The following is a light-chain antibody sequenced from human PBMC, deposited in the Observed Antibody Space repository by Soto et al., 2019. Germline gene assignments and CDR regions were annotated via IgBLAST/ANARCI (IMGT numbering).Light chain of an antibody. CDR1: QSISSY. V-gene: IGKV1-39*01. Sequence: DIQMTHSPSSLSDTVGDRVTITCRASQSISSYLNWYQQKPGKAPKLLIYAASSLQSGVPSRFRGSGSGTNFTLPLHHLQPEDFATYHRQTNYKSPLTFGGGNKVDFK. CDR2: AAS. J-gene: IGKJ4*01. CDR3: QTNYKSPLT.